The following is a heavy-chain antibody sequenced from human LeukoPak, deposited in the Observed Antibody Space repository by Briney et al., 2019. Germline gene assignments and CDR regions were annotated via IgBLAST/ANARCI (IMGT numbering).Heavy chain of an antibody. Sequence: SETLSLTCTVSGGSISSYYWSWIRQPPGKGLEWIGYICSSGSTNYNPSLKSRVTISVDTSKNQFSLKLSSVTAADTAVYYCARGYSYYFESWGQGTLVTVSS. CDR3: ARGYSYYFES. D-gene: IGHD5-18*01. J-gene: IGHJ4*02. V-gene: IGHV4-59*01. CDR2: ICSSGST. CDR1: GGSISSYY.